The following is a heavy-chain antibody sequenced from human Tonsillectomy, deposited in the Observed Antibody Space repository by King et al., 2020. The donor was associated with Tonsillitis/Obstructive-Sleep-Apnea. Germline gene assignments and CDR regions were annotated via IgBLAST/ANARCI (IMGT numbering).Heavy chain of an antibody. Sequence: VQLVESGGGLVKPGGSLRLSCAASGFTFSSYSMNWVRQAPGKGLEWVSSISSSSSYIYYADSVKGRFTISRDNAKNSLYLQMNSLRAEDTAVYYCARDRSRPRYFDWLGYMDVWGKGTTVTVSS. D-gene: IGHD3-9*01. CDR3: ARDRSRPRYFDWLGYMDV. V-gene: IGHV3-21*01. CDR1: GFTFSSYS. CDR2: ISSSSSYI. J-gene: IGHJ6*03.